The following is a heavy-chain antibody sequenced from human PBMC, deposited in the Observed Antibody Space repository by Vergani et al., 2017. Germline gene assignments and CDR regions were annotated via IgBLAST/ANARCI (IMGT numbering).Heavy chain of an antibody. CDR3: ARAAYGSGPLDYYYGMDV. Sequence: EVQLVQSGAEVKKPGESLKISCKGSGYSFTSYWIGWVRQMPGKGLEWMGIIYPGDSDTRYSPSFQGQVTISADKSISTAYLQWSSLKASDTAMYYCARAAYGSGPLDYYYGMDVWGQGTTVTVSS. J-gene: IGHJ6*02. CDR2: IYPGDSDT. V-gene: IGHV5-51*01. D-gene: IGHD3-10*01. CDR1: GYSFTSYW.